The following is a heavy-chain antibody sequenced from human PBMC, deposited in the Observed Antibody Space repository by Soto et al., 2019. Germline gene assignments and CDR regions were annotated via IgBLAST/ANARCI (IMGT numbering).Heavy chain of an antibody. CDR3: ARGTYDILAGYYLYYYYGMDV. D-gene: IGHD3-9*01. CDR1: GGTFSSYA. CDR2: IIPIFGTA. J-gene: IGHJ6*02. V-gene: IGHV1-69*01. Sequence: QVQLVQSGAEVKKPGSSVKVSCKASGGTFSSYAISWVRQAPGQGLEWMGGIIPIFGTANYAQKFQGRVTITAEESTSPAYMELGSLRSEDTSVYYCARGTYDILAGYYLYYYYGMDVWGQGTTVTVSS.